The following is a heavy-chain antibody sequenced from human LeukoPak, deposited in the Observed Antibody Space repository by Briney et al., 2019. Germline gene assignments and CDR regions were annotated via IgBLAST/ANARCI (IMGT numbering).Heavy chain of an antibody. CDR3: ARAAGGTSRDY. D-gene: IGHD1-26*01. CDR2: IKDDGSDK. Sequence: GGSLRLSCVASGFMFSNYWMSWVRQAPGKGLEWVANIKDDGSDKYYVDSVKGRFTISRDNAKNSLYLQMNSLRDDDTAVYYCARAAGGTSRDYWGQGTLVTVSS. CDR1: GFMFSNYW. V-gene: IGHV3-7*01. J-gene: IGHJ4*02.